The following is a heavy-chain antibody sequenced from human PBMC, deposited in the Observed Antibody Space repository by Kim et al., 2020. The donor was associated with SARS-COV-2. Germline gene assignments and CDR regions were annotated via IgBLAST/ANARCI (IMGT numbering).Heavy chain of an antibody. CDR1: GGSISSYY. J-gene: IGHJ3*02. D-gene: IGHD3-10*01. Sequence: SETLSLTCTVSGGSISSYYWSWIRQPPGKGLEWIGYIYYSGSTNYNPSLKSRVTISVDTSKNQFSLKLSSVTAADTAVYYCARGSPLYGSGSRDAFDIWGQGTMVTVSS. CDR2: IYYSGST. V-gene: IGHV4-59*01. CDR3: ARGSPLYGSGSRDAFDI.